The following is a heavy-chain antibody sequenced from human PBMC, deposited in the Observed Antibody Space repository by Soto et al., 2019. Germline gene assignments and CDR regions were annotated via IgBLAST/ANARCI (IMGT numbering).Heavy chain of an antibody. J-gene: IGHJ5*02. CDR3: ASLHDYSIDP. V-gene: IGHV3-21*01. Sequence: GGSLRLSCAASGFTFSSYSMNWVRQAPGKGLEWVASITSSSSYKYYADSVKGRFTISRDNSKNTLYLQMNSLRAEDTAVYYCASLHDYSIDPWGQGTLVTVSS. CDR2: ITSSSSYK. CDR1: GFTFSSYS. D-gene: IGHD4-4*01.